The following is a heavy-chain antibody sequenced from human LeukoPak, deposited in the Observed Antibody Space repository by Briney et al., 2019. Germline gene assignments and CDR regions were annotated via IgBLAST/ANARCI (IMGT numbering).Heavy chain of an antibody. CDR3: AKDMSRTYYDYFAY. D-gene: IGHD3-10*01. Sequence: GGSLRLSCAASGFIFDDYSMHWVRQAPGKGLEWVSLISWDGGSTYYADSVKGRFTISRDNNKNSLYLQMNSLRTEDTDLYYCAKDMSRTYYDYFAYWGQGTLVTVSS. CDR1: GFIFDDYS. CDR2: ISWDGGST. V-gene: IGHV3-43*01. J-gene: IGHJ4*02.